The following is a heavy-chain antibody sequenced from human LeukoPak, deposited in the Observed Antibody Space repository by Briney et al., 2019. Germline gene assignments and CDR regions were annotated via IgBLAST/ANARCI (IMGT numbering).Heavy chain of an antibody. J-gene: IGHJ4*02. CDR2: IKSKTDGGTT. CDR1: GFTFSNAW. D-gene: IGHD6-19*01. Sequence: GGSLRLSCAASGFTFSNAWMSWVRQAPGKGLEWVFCIKSKTDGGTTDFAAPVKGRFTISRDDSKNTLYLQMNRLKTEDTAVYYCTTEVAYSSGWYRGSEFDYWGQGTLVTVSS. V-gene: IGHV3-15*01. CDR3: TTEVAYSSGWYRGSEFDY.